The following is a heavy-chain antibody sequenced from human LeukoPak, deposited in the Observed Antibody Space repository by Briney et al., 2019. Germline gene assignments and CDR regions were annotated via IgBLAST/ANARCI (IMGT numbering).Heavy chain of an antibody. D-gene: IGHD2-2*01. CDR3: ARGGIVVVPAAIDLSA. J-gene: IGHJ4*02. CDR2: ISSSGSTI. Sequence: GGSLRLSCTASGFTFIIYEINWVRQAPGKGLEWVSYISSSGSTIYYADSVKGRFTISRDNAKNSLYLQMNSLRAEDTAVYYCARGGIVVVPAAIDLSAWGQGTLVTVSS. CDR1: GFTFIIYE. V-gene: IGHV3-48*03.